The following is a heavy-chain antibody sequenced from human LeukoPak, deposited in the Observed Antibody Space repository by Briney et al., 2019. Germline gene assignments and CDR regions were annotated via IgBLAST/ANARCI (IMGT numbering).Heavy chain of an antibody. V-gene: IGHV4-34*01. CDR1: GDSFSAYF. CDR2: INHRGSS. D-gene: IGHD2-15*01. J-gene: IGHJ4*02. CDR3: ARGSSFDGYCSAGACDAGYYDS. Sequence: SQTMSLTWAVDGDSFSAYFWNWIRQAHGKQMEYIGQINHRGSSHYHPSLKTRVTLAVDTSKNQFSLRLSSVTAADTAVYFCARGSSFDGYCSAGACDAGYYDSWGQGTPVTVSS.